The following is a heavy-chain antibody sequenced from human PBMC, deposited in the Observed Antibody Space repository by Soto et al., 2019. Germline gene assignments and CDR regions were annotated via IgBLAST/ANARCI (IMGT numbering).Heavy chain of an antibody. CDR2: IYHSGST. V-gene: IGHV4-4*02. D-gene: IGHD6-19*01. CDR1: AGFIRRSNW. Sequence: SETLCHTGAVSAGFIRRSNWWCCLRQPPGKGLEWIGEIYHSGSTNYNPSLRSRVTISVDKSKNQFSLKLSSVTAADTAVYDCARLPIAVAPIDYWGQGTPVTVS. J-gene: IGHJ4*02. CDR3: ARLPIAVAPIDY.